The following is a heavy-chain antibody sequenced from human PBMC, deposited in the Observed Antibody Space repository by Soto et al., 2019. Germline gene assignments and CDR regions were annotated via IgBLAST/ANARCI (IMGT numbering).Heavy chain of an antibody. D-gene: IGHD1-1*01. Sequence: PSETLSLTCTVSGGSISSTSYYWGWVRQPPEKGLEWIGAISYGGSTYHNPSLRSRVTIFVDTSKSQFSLDLTSVTAADTAVYYGARHRRETGTYAQPLDYWGQGTLVTASS. CDR2: ISYGGST. CDR3: ARHRRETGTYAQPLDY. CDR1: GGSISSTSYY. V-gene: IGHV4-39*01. J-gene: IGHJ4*02.